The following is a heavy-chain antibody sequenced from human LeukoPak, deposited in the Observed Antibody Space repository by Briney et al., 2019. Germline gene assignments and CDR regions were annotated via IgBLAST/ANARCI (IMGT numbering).Heavy chain of an antibody. CDR3: ARAISSSWYSYYYYYYMDV. D-gene: IGHD6-13*01. CDR1: GFTFGDYG. J-gene: IGHJ6*03. Sequence: GGSLRLSCAASGFTFGDYGMSWVRQAPGKGLEWVSGINWNGGSTGYADSVKGRFTISRDNAKNSLYLQMNGLRAEDTALYYCARAISSSWYSYYYYYYMDVWGKGTTVTVSS. V-gene: IGHV3-20*04. CDR2: INWNGGST.